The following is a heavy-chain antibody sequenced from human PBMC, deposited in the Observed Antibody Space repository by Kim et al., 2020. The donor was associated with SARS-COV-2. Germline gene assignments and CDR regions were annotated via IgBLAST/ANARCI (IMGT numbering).Heavy chain of an antibody. CDR3: ARHYRGPLTIFGVVNGRGDY. J-gene: IGHJ4*02. Sequence: SETLSLTCTVSGGSISSSSYYWGWIRQPPGEGLEWIGSIYYSGSTYYNPSLKSRVTISVDTSKNQFSLKLSSVTAADTAVYYCARHYRGPLTIFGVVNGRGDYWGQGTLVTVSS. CDR2: IYYSGST. CDR1: GGSISSSSYY. V-gene: IGHV4-39*01. D-gene: IGHD3-3*01.